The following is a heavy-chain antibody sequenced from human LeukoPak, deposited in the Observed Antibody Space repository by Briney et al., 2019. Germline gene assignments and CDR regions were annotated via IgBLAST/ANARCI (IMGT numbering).Heavy chain of an antibody. J-gene: IGHJ4*02. CDR3: TTRVSGRAPRIVGAPVDY. CDR1: GFTFSNAW. V-gene: IGHV3-15*01. CDR2: IKSKTDGGTT. D-gene: IGHD1-26*01. Sequence: GSLRLSCAASGFTFSNAWMSWVRQAPGKGLEWVGRIKSKTDGGTTDYAAPVKGRFTISRDDSKNTLYLQMNSLKTEDTAVYYCTTRVSGRAPRIVGAPVDYWGQGTLVTVSS.